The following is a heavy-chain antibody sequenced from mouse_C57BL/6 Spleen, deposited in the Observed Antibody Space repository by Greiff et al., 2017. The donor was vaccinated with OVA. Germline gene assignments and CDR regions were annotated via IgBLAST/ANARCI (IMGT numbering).Heavy chain of an antibody. CDR2: ISYDGSN. J-gene: IGHJ2*01. Sequence: EVQLQESGPGLVKPSQSLSLTCSVTGYSITSGYYWNWIRQFPGNKLEWMGYISYDGSNNYNPSLKNRISITRDTSKNQFFLKLNSVTTEDTATDYCARAPQFITTVVDYFDYWGQGTTLTVSS. V-gene: IGHV3-6*01. D-gene: IGHD1-1*01. CDR1: GYSITSGYY. CDR3: ARAPQFITTVVDYFDY.